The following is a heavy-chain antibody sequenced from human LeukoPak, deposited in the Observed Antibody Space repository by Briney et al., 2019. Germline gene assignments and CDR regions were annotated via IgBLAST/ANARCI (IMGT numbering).Heavy chain of an antibody. D-gene: IGHD7-27*01. CDR1: GFTFSSYG. CDR2: ISYDGSNK. V-gene: IGHV3-30*18. J-gene: IGHJ3*02. CDR3: AKDDPAWGPHGAFDI. Sequence: PGRSLRLSCAASGFTFSSYGMHWVRQAPGKGLEWVAVISYDGSNKYYADSVKGRFTISRDNSKNTLYLQMNSLRAEDTAVYYCAKDDPAWGPHGAFDIWGQGTMVTVSS.